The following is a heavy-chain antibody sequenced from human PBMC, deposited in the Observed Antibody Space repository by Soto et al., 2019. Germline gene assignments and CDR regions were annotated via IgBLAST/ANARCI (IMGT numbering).Heavy chain of an antibody. CDR3: ARHPESLAQIGWFDP. Sequence: EVQLVESGGGLVQPGGSLRLSCAASGFTFSSYSMNWVRQAPGKGLEWVSYISSSSSTIYYADSVKGRFTISRDNAKNSLYLQMNSLRAEDTAVYYCARHPESLAQIGWFDPWGQGTLVTVSS. CDR2: ISSSSSTI. D-gene: IGHD6-6*01. J-gene: IGHJ5*02. CDR1: GFTFSSYS. V-gene: IGHV3-48*01.